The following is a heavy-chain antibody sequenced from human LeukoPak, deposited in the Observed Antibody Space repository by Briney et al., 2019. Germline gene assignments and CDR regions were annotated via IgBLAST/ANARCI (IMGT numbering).Heavy chain of an antibody. CDR2: IYYSGST. D-gene: IGHD4-17*01. CDR1: GGSISSYY. V-gene: IGHV4-59*12. J-gene: IGHJ6*02. CDR3: ARGRDTVTRYYYYYGMDV. Sequence: SETLSLTCTVSGGSISSYYWSWIRQPPGKGLEWIGYIYYSGSTNYNPSLKSRVTISVDTSKNQFSLKLSSVTAADTAVYYCARGRDTVTRYYYYYGMDVWGQGTTVTVSS.